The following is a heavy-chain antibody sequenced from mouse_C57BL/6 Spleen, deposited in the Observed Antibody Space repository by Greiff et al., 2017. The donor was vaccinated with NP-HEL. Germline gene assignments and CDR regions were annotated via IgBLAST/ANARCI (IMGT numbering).Heavy chain of an antibody. D-gene: IGHD1-1*01. CDR2: ISDGGSYT. J-gene: IGHJ4*01. Sequence: EVKVEESGGGLVKPGGSLKLSCAASGFTFSSYAMSWVRQTPEKRLEWVATISDGGSYTYYPDNVKGRFTISRDNAKNNLYLQMSHLKSEDTAMYYCARDYYGSSSYYAMDYWGQGTSVTVSS. CDR1: GFTFSSYA. V-gene: IGHV5-4*01. CDR3: ARDYYGSSSYYAMDY.